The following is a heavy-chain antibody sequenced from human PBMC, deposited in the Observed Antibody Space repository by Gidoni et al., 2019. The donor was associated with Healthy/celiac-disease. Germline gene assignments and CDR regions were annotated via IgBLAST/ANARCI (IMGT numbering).Heavy chain of an antibody. Sequence: EVQLLESGGGVVQPGGSLRRSCAASGVTFSSYAMSWVRPAPGKGLGLVSAISGSGGSTYYADSVKGRFTISRDNSKNTLYLQMTSLRAEDTAVYYCAKDPPPVVADYYFDYWGQGTLVTVSS. D-gene: IGHD2-15*01. J-gene: IGHJ4*02. CDR2: ISGSGGST. CDR3: AKDPPPVVADYYFDY. CDR1: GVTFSSYA. V-gene: IGHV3-23*01.